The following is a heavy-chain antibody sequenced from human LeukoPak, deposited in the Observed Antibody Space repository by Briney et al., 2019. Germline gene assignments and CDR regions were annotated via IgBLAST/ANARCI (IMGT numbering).Heavy chain of an antibody. V-gene: IGHV3-21*01. D-gene: IGHD3-9*01. CDR1: GFTFSTYS. CDR2: ITSSSSYI. Sequence: GGSLRLSCAASGFTFSTYSMNWVRQAAGKGLEWVSSITSSSSYIYYADSVKGRFTISRDNAKNSLYLQMNSLRAEDTAVYYCARDQNDILAFDIWGQGTMVTVSS. J-gene: IGHJ3*02. CDR3: ARDQNDILAFDI.